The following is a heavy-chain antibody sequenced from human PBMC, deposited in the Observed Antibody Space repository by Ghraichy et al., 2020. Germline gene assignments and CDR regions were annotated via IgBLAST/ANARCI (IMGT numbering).Heavy chain of an antibody. D-gene: IGHD3-16*01. J-gene: IGHJ4*02. V-gene: IGHV3-7*03. Sequence: GGSLRLSCATSGFPFSVFWLAWVRQVPGKGLEWVANINEDGSVKHHADSVKGRITISRDNAKGLLYLNMNSLRVEDMAVYYCAREYLGGPDYWGQGTLVTVSS. CDR3: AREYLGGPDY. CDR1: GFPFSVFW. CDR2: INEDGSVK.